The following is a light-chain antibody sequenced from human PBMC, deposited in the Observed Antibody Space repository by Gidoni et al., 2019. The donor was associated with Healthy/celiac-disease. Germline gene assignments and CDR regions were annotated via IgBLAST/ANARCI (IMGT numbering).Light chain of an antibody. CDR3: QQSYSSPQT. V-gene: IGKV1-39*01. Sequence: DIQMTPSPSSLSASVGDRVTITCRASQSINSYLNWYQQKTGKAPKLLIYAASSLPSGVPPRFSGSGSGTDFSLTISSLQPEDFATYYCQQSYSSPQTFGQGTKVEIK. CDR1: QSINSY. J-gene: IGKJ1*01. CDR2: AAS.